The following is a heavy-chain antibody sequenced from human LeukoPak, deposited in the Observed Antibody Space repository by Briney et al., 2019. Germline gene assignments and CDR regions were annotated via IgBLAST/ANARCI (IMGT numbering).Heavy chain of an antibody. CDR2: IYYSGNT. CDR3: ARQTGSGLFILP. V-gene: IGHV4-39*01. CDR1: GVSISSSNSY. J-gene: IGHJ4*02. D-gene: IGHD3/OR15-3a*01. Sequence: SETLSRTCTVSGVSISSSNSYWGWIRQPPGKRLEWIGSIYYSGNTYYNASLKSQVSISIDTSKNQFSLKTTSVTAADTAVYYCARQTGSGLFILPGGQGTLVTVSS.